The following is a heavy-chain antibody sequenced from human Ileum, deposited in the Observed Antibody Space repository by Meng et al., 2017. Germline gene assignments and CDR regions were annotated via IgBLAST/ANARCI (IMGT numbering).Heavy chain of an antibody. D-gene: IGHD3-10*01. Sequence: LVESGGGVVQPERSLRLCCAVSGFTFSSEAMHWVRQAPGKGLEWVAVISYDGSNKYYADSVKGRFTISRDNSKNTLYLQMNSLRAEDTAVYYCASPPSEGNLWGRGTLVTVSS. CDR3: ASPPSEGNL. CDR1: GFTFSSEA. CDR2: ISYDGSNK. V-gene: IGHV3-30*04. J-gene: IGHJ2*01.